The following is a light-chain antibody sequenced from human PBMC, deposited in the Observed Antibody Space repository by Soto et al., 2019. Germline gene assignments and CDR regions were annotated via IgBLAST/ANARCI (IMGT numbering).Light chain of an antibody. Sequence: EIVLTQSPATLSLSPGERATLSCRASQSVSSYLAWYQQKPGQAPRLLIYDASNRATGIPARFSGSGSGTDFTLTISSLQSEDFAVYYCQQYGTWWTFGQGTKVEIK. CDR2: DAS. V-gene: IGKV3-11*01. CDR3: QQYGTWWT. J-gene: IGKJ1*01. CDR1: QSVSSY.